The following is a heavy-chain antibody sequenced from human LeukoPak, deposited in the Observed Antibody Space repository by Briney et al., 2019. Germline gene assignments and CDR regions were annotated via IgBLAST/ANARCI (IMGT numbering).Heavy chain of an antibody. J-gene: IGHJ4*02. D-gene: IGHD6-13*01. CDR3: ARGWEPYSSSLDS. V-gene: IGHV6-1*01. CDR1: GDSVSSNSAT. CDR2: TYYRSKWYN. Sequence: SQTLSLTCAISGDSVSSNSATWNWIRQSPSRGLEWLGGTYYRSKWYNDYAISVRSRITINPDTSKNHFSLQLNSVTPEDTAVYCARGWEPYSSSLDSWGQGTLVTVSS.